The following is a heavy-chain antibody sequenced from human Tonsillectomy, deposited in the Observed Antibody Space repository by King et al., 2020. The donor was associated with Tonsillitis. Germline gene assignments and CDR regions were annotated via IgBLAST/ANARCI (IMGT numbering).Heavy chain of an antibody. V-gene: IGHV3-21*01. CDR2: ISSSGFYI. CDR1: GFTFSSYS. D-gene: IGHD6-13*01. CDR3: ARDRAYSSSWTRYYFYGMGV. J-gene: IGHJ6*02. Sequence: VQLVESGGGLVKPGGSLRLSCAASGFTFSSYSMNWVRQAPGKGLEWVSSISSSGFYIYYADSLKGRFTISRDNAKSSLFLQMNSLRAEDTAVYYCARDRAYSSSWTRYYFYGMGVWGQGTTVTVSS.